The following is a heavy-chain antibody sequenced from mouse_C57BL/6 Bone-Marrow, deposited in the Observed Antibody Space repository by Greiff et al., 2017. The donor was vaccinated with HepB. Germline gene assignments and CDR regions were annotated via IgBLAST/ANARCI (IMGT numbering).Heavy chain of an antibody. CDR1: GYSITSGYY. D-gene: IGHD4-1*01. V-gene: IGHV3-6*01. CDR2: ISYDGSN. CDR3: ARGQTGRFDY. Sequence: ESGPGLVKPSQSLSLTCSVTGYSITSGYYWNWIRQFPGNKLEWMGYISYDGSNNYNPSLKNRISITRDTSKNQFFLKLNSVTTEDTATYYCARGQTGRFDYWGQGTTLTVSS. J-gene: IGHJ2*01.